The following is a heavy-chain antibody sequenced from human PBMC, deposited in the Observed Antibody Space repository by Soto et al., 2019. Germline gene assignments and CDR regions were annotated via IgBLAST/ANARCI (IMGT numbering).Heavy chain of an antibody. CDR2: INAGNGDT. V-gene: IGHV1-3*01. J-gene: IGHJ4*01. CDR1: GFTFTNYA. Sequence: GASVKVSCKASGFTFTNYAIHWVRQAPGHRLEWMGWINAGNGDTRYSQGFQGRVTIARDTSASTAYMQLSSLRSEDTAVYYCARRIIGPLTVFDYWGPGTLVTVSS. D-gene: IGHD2-15*01. CDR3: ARRIIGPLTVFDY.